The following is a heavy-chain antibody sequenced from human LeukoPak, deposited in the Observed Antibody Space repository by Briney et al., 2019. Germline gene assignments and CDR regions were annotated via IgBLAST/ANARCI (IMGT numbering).Heavy chain of an antibody. Sequence: PSETLSLTCTVSGGSISSYYWSWIRQPPGKGLEWIGYIYYSGSTYYNPSLKSRVTISVDTSKNQFSLKLSSVTAADTAVYYCARAAYYYGSGSYIPWWGQGTLVTVSS. CDR2: IYYSGST. CDR3: ARAAYYYGSGSYIPW. V-gene: IGHV4-59*12. D-gene: IGHD3-10*01. CDR1: GGSISSYY. J-gene: IGHJ4*02.